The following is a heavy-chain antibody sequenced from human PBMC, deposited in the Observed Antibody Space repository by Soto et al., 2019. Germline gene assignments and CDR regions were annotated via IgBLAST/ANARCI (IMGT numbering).Heavy chain of an antibody. D-gene: IGHD3-16*01. CDR1: GFTFDSYA. CDR3: ARAVRSFTWGSYGPYYLDY. V-gene: IGHV4-59*08. J-gene: IGHJ4*02. CDR2: IYYSGNT. Sequence: PGGSLRLSCVSSGFTFDSYAMHLVRQVPGKGLEWIGYIYYSGNTYYNVSLKSRLYISIDTSKNHFSLTLTSVTAADTAVYYCARAVRSFTWGSYGPYYLDYWAQGTLVTVSS.